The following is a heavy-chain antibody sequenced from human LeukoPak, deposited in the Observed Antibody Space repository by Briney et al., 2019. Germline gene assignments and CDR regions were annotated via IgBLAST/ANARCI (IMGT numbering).Heavy chain of an antibody. CDR1: GYSISSGYY. V-gene: IGHV4-38-2*01. Sequence: PSETLSLTCAVSGYSISSGYYRGWIRQPPGKGLEWIGSIYHSGSTYYNPSLKSRVTISVDTSKNQFSLKLSSVTAADTAVYYCARLPRSGSYYGRFDYWGQGTLVTVSS. CDR3: ARLPRSGSYYGRFDY. J-gene: IGHJ4*02. CDR2: IYHSGST. D-gene: IGHD1-26*01.